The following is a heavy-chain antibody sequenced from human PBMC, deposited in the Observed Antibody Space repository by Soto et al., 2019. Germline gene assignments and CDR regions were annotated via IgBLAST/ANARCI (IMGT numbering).Heavy chain of an antibody. CDR1: GETFSRYA. D-gene: IGHD3-22*01. CDR3: ARDGTLYDSSGYYYLY. V-gene: IGHV1-69*13. J-gene: IGHJ4*02. Sequence: LVNGSCKGSGETFSRYAISWVRQAPGQGLEWMGGIIPLFGKANYAQKFQGRVTITADESTSTAYMELSSLRSEDTAVYYCARDGTLYDSSGYYYLYWGQGTLVTVSS. CDR2: IIPLFGKA.